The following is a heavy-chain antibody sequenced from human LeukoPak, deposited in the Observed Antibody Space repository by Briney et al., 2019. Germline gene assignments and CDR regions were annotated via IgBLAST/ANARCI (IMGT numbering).Heavy chain of an antibody. CDR2: IYNSGST. Sequence: SETLSLTCTVSGYSISTGSYWGWIRQPPGKGPEWIGYIYNSGSTNYNPSLKSRVTISLDTSKNQFSLKLSSVTAADTAVYYCARGVVAAAGRTFDFWGQGTLVTVSS. V-gene: IGHV4-38-2*02. J-gene: IGHJ4*02. D-gene: IGHD6-13*01. CDR1: GYSISTGSY. CDR3: ARGVVAAAGRTFDF.